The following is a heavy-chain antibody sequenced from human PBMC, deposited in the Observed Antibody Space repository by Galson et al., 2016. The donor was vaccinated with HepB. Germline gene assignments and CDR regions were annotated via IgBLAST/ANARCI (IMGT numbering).Heavy chain of an antibody. J-gene: IGHJ3*02. Sequence: SLRLSCAASGFTFSSYGMNWVRQAPGKGLEWVSSISSSSSYINYADSVKGRFNISRDNAKNSLNLQMNSLRAEDTAVYYCARDFFRPTGALDIWGQGTMVTVSS. CDR1: GFTFSSYG. D-gene: IGHD2/OR15-2a*01. CDR2: ISSSSSYI. V-gene: IGHV3-21*01. CDR3: ARDFFRPTGALDI.